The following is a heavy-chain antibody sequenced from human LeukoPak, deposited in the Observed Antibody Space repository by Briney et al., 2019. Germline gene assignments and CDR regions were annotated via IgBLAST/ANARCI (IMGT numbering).Heavy chain of an antibody. Sequence: GGSLRLSCAASGFTFSSYAMTWVRQAPGKGLEWVSAISGPGGAPFYVDSVKGRFTISRDNSNNMLYLQMNSLRADDTALYYCAINPGDYDDFDYWGQGTLVTVSS. J-gene: IGHJ4*02. CDR1: GFTFSSYA. CDR3: AINPGDYDDFDY. CDR2: ISGPGGAP. V-gene: IGHV3-23*01. D-gene: IGHD4-17*01.